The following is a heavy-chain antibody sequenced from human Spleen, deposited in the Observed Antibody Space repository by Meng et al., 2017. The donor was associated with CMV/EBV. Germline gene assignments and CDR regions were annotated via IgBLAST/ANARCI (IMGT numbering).Heavy chain of an antibody. CDR2: ISSSSSYV. CDR1: GFTLSDYS. Sequence: GGSLRLSCAASGFTLSDYSMSWVRQAPGTGLEWVSTISSSSSYVEYADSVKGRFTVSRDNAQNSLYLQMNTLRDEDTAVYYCARDFLADYYYGMDVWGQGTTVTVSS. V-gene: IGHV3-21*01. D-gene: IGHD2/OR15-2a*01. CDR3: ARDFLADYYYGMDV. J-gene: IGHJ6*02.